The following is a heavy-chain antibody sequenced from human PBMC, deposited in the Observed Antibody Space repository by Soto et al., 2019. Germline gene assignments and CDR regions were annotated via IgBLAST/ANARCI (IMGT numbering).Heavy chain of an antibody. J-gene: IGHJ6*03. D-gene: IGHD5-12*01. CDR2: INPNGGVT. V-gene: IGHV1-2*04. CDR3: ARESGGATATLDYYYFYMDV. Sequence: QVQLVQSGAEVRKPGASVTVSCRSSGDSFNDYCIHWVRQPPGQGFEWMGWINPNGGVTKYAQKFQGWVSMTRDTSIRTVYMQLSRLRSDDTAVYYCARESGGATATLDYYYFYMDVWGTGTTVTVSS. CDR1: GDSFNDYC.